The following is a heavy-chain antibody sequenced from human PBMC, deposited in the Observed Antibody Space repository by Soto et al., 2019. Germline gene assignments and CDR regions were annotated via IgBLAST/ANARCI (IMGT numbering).Heavy chain of an antibody. Sequence: PGGSQRLSCAASGFTFSNYAIHWVRQAPGKGLEWVAVLSFDGNNKHYADSVKGRFTISRDNSKNTLYLQMNTLRAEDTAVYYCARGPFGDAAMVTNYFDYWGQGTLVTVSS. V-gene: IGHV3-30-3*01. D-gene: IGHD5-18*01. J-gene: IGHJ4*02. CDR3: ARGPFGDAAMVTNYFDY. CDR2: LSFDGNNK. CDR1: GFTFSNYA.